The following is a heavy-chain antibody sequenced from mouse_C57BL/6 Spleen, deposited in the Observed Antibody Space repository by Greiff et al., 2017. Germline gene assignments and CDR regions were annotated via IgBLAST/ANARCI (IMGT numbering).Heavy chain of an antibody. CDR1: GYTFTSYW. CDR2: IDPSDSYT. CDR3: ARDGYVDV. J-gene: IGHJ1*03. V-gene: IGHV1-59*01. Sequence: QVQLQQPGAELVRPGTSVKLSCKASGYTFTSYWMHWVKQRPGQGLEWIGVIDPSDSYTNYNQKFKGKATLTVDTSSSTAYMQLSGLTSEDSAVYYCARDGYVDVWGTGTTVTVAS.